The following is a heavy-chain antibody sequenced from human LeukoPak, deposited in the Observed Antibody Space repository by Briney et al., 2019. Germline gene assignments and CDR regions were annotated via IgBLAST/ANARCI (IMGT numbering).Heavy chain of an antibody. J-gene: IGHJ4*02. D-gene: IGHD3-3*01. Sequence: ASVKVSCKASGYTFTSYYIHWVRQAPGQGLEWMGRINPNSGGTNYAQKFQGRVTMTRDTSISTAYMELSRLRSDDTAVYYCGIAGVVTTIDYWGQGTLVTVSS. CDR1: GYTFTSYY. CDR3: GIAGVVTTIDY. V-gene: IGHV1-2*06. CDR2: INPNSGGT.